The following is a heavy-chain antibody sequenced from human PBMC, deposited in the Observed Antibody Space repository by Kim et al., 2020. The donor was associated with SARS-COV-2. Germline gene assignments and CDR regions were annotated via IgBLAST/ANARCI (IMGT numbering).Heavy chain of an antibody. V-gene: IGHV3-11*01. CDR3: VREPSN. Sequence: SSTDYADSVNGQFTISRDSAKRSVSLQMNGLTPEDTAVYYCVREPSNWGQGTLVTVSS. J-gene: IGHJ4*02. CDR2: SST.